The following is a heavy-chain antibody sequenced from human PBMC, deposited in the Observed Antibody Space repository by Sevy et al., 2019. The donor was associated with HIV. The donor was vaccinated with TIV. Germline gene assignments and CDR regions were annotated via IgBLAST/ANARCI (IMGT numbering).Heavy chain of an antibody. CDR1: GFTFSSYA. Sequence: GGSLRLSCAASGFTFSSYAMSWVRQAPGKGLEWVSAISGSGGTTYYADSVKGRFTISRDNSKNTLYLQMNSLRAEDTAVYYCAKRGLGYCSSTSCYGDYYMDVWGKGTTVTVSS. D-gene: IGHD2-2*01. CDR3: AKRGLGYCSSTSCYGDYYMDV. J-gene: IGHJ6*03. V-gene: IGHV3-23*01. CDR2: ISGSGGTT.